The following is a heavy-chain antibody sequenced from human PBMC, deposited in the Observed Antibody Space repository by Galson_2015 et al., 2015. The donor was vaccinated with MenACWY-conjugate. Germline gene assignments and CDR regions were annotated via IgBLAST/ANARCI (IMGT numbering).Heavy chain of an antibody. V-gene: IGHV3-30*02. CDR1: GFTFRNYA. CDR2: IRNDGGVK. CDR3: AKDWSVPYSTISYYFYMDV. J-gene: IGHJ6*03. Sequence: SLRLSCAASGFTFRNYAIHWVRQAPGKGLEWVAFIRNDGGVKYYVDSVKGRFTISRDNSKNTLYLQMNSLRADDTAVYYCAKDWSVPYSTISYYFYMDVWGKGTTVTVSS. D-gene: IGHD6-13*01.